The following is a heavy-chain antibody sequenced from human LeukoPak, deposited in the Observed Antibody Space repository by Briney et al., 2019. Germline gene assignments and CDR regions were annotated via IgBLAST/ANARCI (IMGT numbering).Heavy chain of an antibody. J-gene: IGHJ5*02. V-gene: IGHV3-21*01. Sequence: PGGSLRLSCAASGFTFSSYSMNWVRQAPGKGLEWVSSISSSSSYIYYADSVKGRFTISRDNAKNPLYLQMNSLRAEDTAVYYCAGDYYDSSGYARGFDPWGQGTLVTVSS. CDR3: AGDYYDSSGYARGFDP. CDR2: ISSSSSYI. D-gene: IGHD3-22*01. CDR1: GFTFSSYS.